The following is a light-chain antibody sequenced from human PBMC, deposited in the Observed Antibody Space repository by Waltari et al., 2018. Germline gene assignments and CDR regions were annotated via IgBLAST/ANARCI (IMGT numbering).Light chain of an antibody. J-gene: IGLJ2*01. V-gene: IGLV2-14*01. CDR1: SSDVCGDHY. CDR2: EVS. CDR3: SSYTSSRDVV. Sequence: QSALTQPASGSGSPGQSIPLLFIGTSSDVCGDHYAPWYQQHPGKAPKLMIYEVSNRPSGVSNRFSGSKSGNTASLTISGLQAEDEADYYCSSYTSSRDVVFGGGTKLTVL.